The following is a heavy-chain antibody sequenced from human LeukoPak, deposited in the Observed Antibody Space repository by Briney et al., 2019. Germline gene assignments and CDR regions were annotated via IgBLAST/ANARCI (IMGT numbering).Heavy chain of an antibody. CDR2: IIPIFGTA. D-gene: IGHD2-2*01. CDR1: GGTFSSYA. V-gene: IGHV1-69*13. CDR3: ARGEGYCSSTSCHDLFDY. Sequence: SVKVSCKASGGTFSSYAISWVRQAPGQGLEWMGGIIPIFGTANYAQKFQGRVTITADESTSTAYMELSSLRSEDTAVYYCARGEGYCSSTSCHDLFDYWGQGTLVTVSS. J-gene: IGHJ4*02.